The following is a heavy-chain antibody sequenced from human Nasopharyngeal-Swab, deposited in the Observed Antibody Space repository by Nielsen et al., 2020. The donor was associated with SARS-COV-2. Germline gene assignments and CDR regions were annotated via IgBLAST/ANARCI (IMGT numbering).Heavy chain of an antibody. CDR3: ARVLIAARYYYYMDV. D-gene: IGHD6-6*01. Sequence: SETLSLTCTVSGGSISSYYWSWIRQPPGKGLEWIGYIDYSGSTNYNPSLKSRVTISVDTSKNQFSLKLSSVTAADTAVYYCARVLIAARYYYYMDVWGKGTTVTVSS. J-gene: IGHJ6*03. V-gene: IGHV4-59*01. CDR2: IDYSGST. CDR1: GGSISSYY.